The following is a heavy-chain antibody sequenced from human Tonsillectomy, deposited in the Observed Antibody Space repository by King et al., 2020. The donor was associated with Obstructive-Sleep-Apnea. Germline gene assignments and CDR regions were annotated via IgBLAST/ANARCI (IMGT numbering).Heavy chain of an antibody. D-gene: IGHD3-10*01. CDR2: ISSSGSTI. CDR3: ARGLLLWFGESYGGGMDV. Sequence: QLVQSGGGLVQPGGSLRLSCAASGFTFSSYTMNWVRQAPGKGLEWVSYISSSGSTIYYADSVKGRFTISRDNAKNSLYLQMNSLRAEDTAVYYCARGLLLWFGESYGGGMDVWGQGTTVTVSS. CDR1: GFTFSSYT. V-gene: IGHV3-48*04. J-gene: IGHJ6*02.